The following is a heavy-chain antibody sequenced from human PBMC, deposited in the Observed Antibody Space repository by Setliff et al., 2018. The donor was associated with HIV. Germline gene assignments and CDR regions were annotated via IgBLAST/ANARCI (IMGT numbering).Heavy chain of an antibody. CDR3: ARDFGYSSGWYLVSGTFDI. CDR2: IHYDVSSK. Sequence: GESLKISCAAFGFTFSSYGMHWVRQAPGKGLEWVAFIHYDVSSKYYGDSVKGRFTISRDNSRNTMYLQMNSLRPEDTAVYYCARDFGYSSGWYLVSGTFDIWGQGTMVTVSS. D-gene: IGHD6-19*01. J-gene: IGHJ3*02. CDR1: GFTFSSYG. V-gene: IGHV3-30*02.